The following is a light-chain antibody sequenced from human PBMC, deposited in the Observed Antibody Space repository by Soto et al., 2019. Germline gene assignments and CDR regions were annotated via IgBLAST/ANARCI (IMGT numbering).Light chain of an antibody. V-gene: IGKV1-17*01. CDR2: AAS. J-gene: IGKJ1*01. Sequence: DIQMTQSPSSLSASVGDRVTITCRASQDIRNALGWYQQKPGKAPKRLIYAASILQSGVPSRFSGSGSGTEFTLTSSSLQPEDYATYYCLQHNDYPPTFGQGTKVEI. CDR1: QDIRNA. CDR3: LQHNDYPPT.